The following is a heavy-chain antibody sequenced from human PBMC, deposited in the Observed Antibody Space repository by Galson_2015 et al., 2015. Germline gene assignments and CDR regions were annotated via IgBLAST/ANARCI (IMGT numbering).Heavy chain of an antibody. CDR2: IRSKAYGGTT. Sequence: SLRLSCAASGFTFGDYAMSWFRQAPGKGLEWVGFIRSKAYGGTTEYAASVKGRFTISRDDSKSIAYLQMNSLKTEDTAVYYCTSNYGGYYYYYGMDVWGQGTTVTVSS. CDR1: GFTFGDYA. V-gene: IGHV3-49*03. D-gene: IGHD4-11*01. CDR3: TSNYGGYYYYYGMDV. J-gene: IGHJ6*02.